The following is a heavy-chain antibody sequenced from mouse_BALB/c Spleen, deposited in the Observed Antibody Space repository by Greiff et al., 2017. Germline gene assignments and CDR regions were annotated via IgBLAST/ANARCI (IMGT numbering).Heavy chain of an antibody. CDR2: INPYNGGT. Sequence: VQLKESGPDLVKPGASMKISCTASGYSFTGYTMNWVNQTPGKNLEWFGLINPYNGGTSYNQKFKGKATLTVDKSSSTAYMELLSLTSEDSAVYYCARSGGDCAMDYWGQGTSVTVSS. CDR1: GYSFTGYT. CDR3: ARSGGDCAMDY. V-gene: IGHV1-18*01. D-gene: IGHD1-1*02. J-gene: IGHJ4*01.